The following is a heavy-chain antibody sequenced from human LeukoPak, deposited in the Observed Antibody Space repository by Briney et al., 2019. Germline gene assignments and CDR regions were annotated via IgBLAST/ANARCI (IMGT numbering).Heavy chain of an antibody. V-gene: IGHV1-69*13. Sequence: SVKVSCKVSGYTLTELSMHWVRQAPGQGLEWMGGIIPIFGTANYAQKFQGRVTITADESTSTAYMELSSLRSEDTAVYYCARATIRCSSTSCYNYYYGMDVWGQGTTVTVSS. CDR2: IIPIFGTA. J-gene: IGHJ6*02. CDR1: GYTLTELS. CDR3: ARATIRCSSTSCYNYYYGMDV. D-gene: IGHD2-2*02.